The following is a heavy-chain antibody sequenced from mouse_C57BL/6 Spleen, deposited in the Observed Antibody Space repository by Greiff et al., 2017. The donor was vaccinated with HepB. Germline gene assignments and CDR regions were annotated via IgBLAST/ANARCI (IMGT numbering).Heavy chain of an antibody. J-gene: IGHJ4*01. CDR3: ARPWELITTVVAMDY. D-gene: IGHD1-1*01. CDR1: GYTFTSYG. Sequence: QVQLQQSGAELARPGASVKLSCKASGYTFTSYGISWVKQRTGQGLEWIGEIYPRSGNTYYNEKFKGKATLTADKSSSTAYMELRSLTSEDSAVYFCARPWELITTVVAMDYWGQGTSVTVSS. CDR2: IYPRSGNT. V-gene: IGHV1-81*01.